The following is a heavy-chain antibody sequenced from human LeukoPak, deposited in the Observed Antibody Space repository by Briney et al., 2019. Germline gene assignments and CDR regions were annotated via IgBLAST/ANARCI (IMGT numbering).Heavy chain of an antibody. J-gene: IGHJ4*02. CDR3: ARGGIAVASDY. CDR2: IYYSGST. CDR1: GGSISSSSYY. D-gene: IGHD6-19*01. Sequence: SETLSLTCTVSGGSISSSSYYWGWIRQPPGKGLEWIGSIYYSGSTYYNPSLKSRVTISVDTSKNQFSLKLSSVTAADTAVYYCARGGIAVASDYWGQGTLVTVSS. V-gene: IGHV4-39*07.